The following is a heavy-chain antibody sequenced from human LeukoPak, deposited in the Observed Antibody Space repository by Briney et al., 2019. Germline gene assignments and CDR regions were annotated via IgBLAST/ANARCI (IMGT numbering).Heavy chain of an antibody. CDR2: ISGSGDNT. J-gene: IGHJ3*02. Sequence: GGSLRLSCAASGFSFSTHAMGWVRQAPGKGLEWVSVISGSGDNTYQADSVKGRFIISRDNSNNTLSVQMDSLRAEDTAVYYCARGAAYGSGSYIWGQGTMVTVSS. CDR1: GFSFSTHA. V-gene: IGHV3-23*01. CDR3: ARGAAYGSGSYI. D-gene: IGHD3-10*01.